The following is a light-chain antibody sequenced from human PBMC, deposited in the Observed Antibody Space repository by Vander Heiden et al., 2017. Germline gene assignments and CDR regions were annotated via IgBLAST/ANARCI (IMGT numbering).Light chain of an antibody. V-gene: IGLV1-40*01. J-gene: IGLJ3*02. CDR3: QSYDSSLSGVV. Sequence: QSVLPQPPSVSGAPGQRVTISCFGSSSNIGAGYDVHWYQQLPGTAPKLLIYANSDRPSGVPDRFSGSKSGTSASLGITGLQAEDEADYYCQSYDSSLSGVVFGGGTKVTVL. CDR1: SSNIGAGYD. CDR2: ANS.